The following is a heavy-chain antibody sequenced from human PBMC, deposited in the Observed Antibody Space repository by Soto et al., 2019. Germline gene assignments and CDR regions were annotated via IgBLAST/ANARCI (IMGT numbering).Heavy chain of an antibody. J-gene: IGHJ6*02. CDR1: GYTFPSDA. V-gene: IGHV1-18*01. CDR2: ISAHNDKT. Sequence: VPVKVSCKASGYTFPSDAISWVRQAPGQGHERMGWISAHNDKTDYAQKLQGRVTMTTDPSTSTAYMELGSLRYDDTAVYFCARDDRTDFWSGYSRPYYYGLDVWGQGTTVTVSS. D-gene: IGHD3-3*01. CDR3: ARDDRTDFWSGYSRPYYYGLDV.